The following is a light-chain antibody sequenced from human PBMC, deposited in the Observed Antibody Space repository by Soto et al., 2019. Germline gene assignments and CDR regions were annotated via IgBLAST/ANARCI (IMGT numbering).Light chain of an antibody. V-gene: IGLV2-23*03. CDR2: EGS. CDR3: CSYAGSSTFVV. Sequence: SALTQPASVSGSPGKSITISCTGTSSDVGSYNLVSWYQQHPGKAPKLMIYEGSKRPSGVSNRFSGSKSGNTASLTISGLQAEDEADYYCCSYAGSSTFVVFGGGTKLTVL. J-gene: IGLJ2*01. CDR1: SSDVGSYNL.